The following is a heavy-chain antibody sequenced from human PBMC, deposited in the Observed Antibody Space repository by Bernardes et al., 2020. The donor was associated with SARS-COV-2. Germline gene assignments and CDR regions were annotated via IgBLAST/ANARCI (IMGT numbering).Heavy chain of an antibody. J-gene: IGHJ2*01. CDR3: ATVGRDHLLSTRFFWYFEI. CDR2: FDPEHGET. V-gene: IGHV1-24*01. CDR1: VYSLSEVS. Sequence: ASVKVSCKLSVYSLSEVSINWVRQAPGKGLEWMGGFDPEHGETLYAQKFQGRVTMTEDTSADTAYLELSSLRSEDTAMYYCATVGRDHLLSTRFFWYFEIWGRGTLVTVSS. D-gene: IGHD2-15*01.